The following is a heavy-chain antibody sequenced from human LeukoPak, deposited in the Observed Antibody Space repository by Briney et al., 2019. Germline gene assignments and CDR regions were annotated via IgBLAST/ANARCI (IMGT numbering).Heavy chain of an antibody. CDR1: GGSISSYC. J-gene: IGHJ6*03. CDR2: IYTSGST. CDR3: ARVFDSPEWPYYYYYMDV. D-gene: IGHD3-3*01. Sequence: PSETLSLTCTVSGGSISSYCWSWIRRPAGKGLEWIGRIYTSGSTNYNPSLKSRVTMSVDTSKNQFSLKLSSVTAADTAVYYCARVFDSPEWPYYYYYMDVWGKGTTVTVSS. V-gene: IGHV4-4*07.